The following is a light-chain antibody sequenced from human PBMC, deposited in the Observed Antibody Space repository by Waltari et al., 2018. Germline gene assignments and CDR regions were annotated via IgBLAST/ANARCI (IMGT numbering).Light chain of an antibody. CDR1: QSISKY. CDR2: HAS. CDR3: QHYVSLPAT. V-gene: IGKV3-20*01. Sequence: ELVLTQSPGTLSLSPGERATLSCRASQSISKYLAWYQQRPGQAPRLLIYHASIRAIGIPDRFSGSGSGTDFSLTISRLEPEDFAVYYCQHYVSLPATFGQGTTVEVK. J-gene: IGKJ1*01.